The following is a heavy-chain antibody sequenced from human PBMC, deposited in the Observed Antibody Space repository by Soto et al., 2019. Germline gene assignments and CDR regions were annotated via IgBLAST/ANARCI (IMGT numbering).Heavy chain of an antibody. CDR1: GGSFSGYY. V-gene: IGHV4-34*01. Sequence: ETLSLTCAVYGGSFSGYYWSWIRQPPGKGLEWIGEINHSGSTNYNPSLKSRVTISVDTSKNQFSLKLSSVTAADTAVYYCARGVRITMVRGVIRSPRWFDPWGQGTLVTVSS. D-gene: IGHD3-10*01. J-gene: IGHJ5*02. CDR2: INHSGST. CDR3: ARGVRITMVRGVIRSPRWFDP.